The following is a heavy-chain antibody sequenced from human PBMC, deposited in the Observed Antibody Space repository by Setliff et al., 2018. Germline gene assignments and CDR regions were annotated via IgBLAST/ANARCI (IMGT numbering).Heavy chain of an antibody. J-gene: IGHJ4*02. CDR1: GFTFDDYD. CDR2: ISTNSAIV. D-gene: IGHD3-10*01. Sequence: HPGGSLRLSCAASGFTFDDYDMHWVRQVPGKGLEWVSGISTNSAIVVYADSVKGRFTIYRDNAKNSLYLQMNSLKTEDTALYYCTTDWSRGDSGNYLRLDYWGPGTLVTVSS. CDR3: TTDWSRGDSGNYLRLDY. V-gene: IGHV3-9*01.